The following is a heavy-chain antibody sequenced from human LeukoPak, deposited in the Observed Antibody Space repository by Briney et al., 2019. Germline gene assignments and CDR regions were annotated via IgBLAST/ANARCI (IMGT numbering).Heavy chain of an antibody. D-gene: IGHD6-19*01. CDR3: ARIRRGWSQNWDY. V-gene: IGHV3-7*01. CDR1: GCTCSSYW. J-gene: IGHJ4*02. Sequence: GGSLRLSCAASGCTCSSYWMSWVRQAPGKGLEWVANIKQDGSEKYYVDSVKGRFTISRDNAKNSLYLQMNSLRAEDTAVYYCARIRRGWSQNWDYWGQGTLVTVSS. CDR2: IKQDGSEK.